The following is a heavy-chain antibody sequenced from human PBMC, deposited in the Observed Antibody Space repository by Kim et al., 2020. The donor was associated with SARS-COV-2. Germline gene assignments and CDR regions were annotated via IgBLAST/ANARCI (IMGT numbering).Heavy chain of an antibody. J-gene: IGHJ4*01. CDR2: IWYDGSNK. CDR1: GFTFSSYG. Sequence: GGSLRLSCAVSGFTFSSYGMHWVRQAPGKGLEWVAVIWYDGSNKYYADSVKGRFTISRDNSKNTLYLQMNSLRAEDTALYYCAREGQGAYPDYWGYGTLGTVSS. CDR3: AREGQGAYPDY. V-gene: IGHV3-33*01.